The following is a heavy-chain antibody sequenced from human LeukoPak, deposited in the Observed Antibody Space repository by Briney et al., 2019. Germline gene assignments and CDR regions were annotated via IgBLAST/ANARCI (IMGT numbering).Heavy chain of an antibody. Sequence: SETLSLTCTVSGGSISSYYWSWIRQPPGKGLERIGYISYSGSTHYNPSLKSRVTISVDTSRNQFSLKLSSGTAADTAVYYCARDQDWFDPWGQGTLVTVSS. CDR2: ISYSGST. J-gene: IGHJ5*02. CDR3: ARDQDWFDP. CDR1: GGSISSYY. V-gene: IGHV4-59*01.